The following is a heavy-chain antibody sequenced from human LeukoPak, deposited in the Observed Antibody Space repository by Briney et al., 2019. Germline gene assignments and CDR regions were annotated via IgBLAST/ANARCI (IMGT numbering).Heavy chain of an antibody. CDR3: AKDIAGTIIIDY. V-gene: IGHV3-23*01. J-gene: IGHJ4*02. CDR1: GFTFSSYA. CDR2: ISGSGGST. Sequence: GGSLRLSCAASGFTFSSYAMSWVRQAPGKGLEWDSAISGSGGSTYYADSVKGRFTISRDNSKNTLYLQMNSLRAEDTAVYYCAKDIAGTIIIDYWGQGTLVTVSS. D-gene: IGHD6-13*01.